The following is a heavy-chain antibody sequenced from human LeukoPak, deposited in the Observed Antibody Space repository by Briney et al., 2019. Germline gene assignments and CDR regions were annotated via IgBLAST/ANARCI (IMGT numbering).Heavy chain of an antibody. Sequence: GRSLRLSCAASGFTFSSYAMHWVRQAPGQGLEWVAVISYDGSNKYYADSVKGRFTISRDNSKNTLYLQMNSLRAEDTAVYYCARDGDSPPGDYWGQGTLVTVSS. D-gene: IGHD4-17*01. CDR3: ARDGDSPPGDY. J-gene: IGHJ4*02. CDR1: GFTFSSYA. CDR2: ISYDGSNK. V-gene: IGHV3-30-3*01.